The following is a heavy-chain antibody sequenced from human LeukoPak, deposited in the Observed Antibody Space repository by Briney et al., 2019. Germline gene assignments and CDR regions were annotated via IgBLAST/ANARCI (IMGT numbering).Heavy chain of an antibody. CDR2: ISSSGYSI. J-gene: IGHJ5*02. Sequence: GGSLRLSCAASGFTFSDYYMTWIRQAPGKGLEWVSYISSSGYSIYYADSVKGRFTISRDNAKNSLYLQMNSLRVEDTAVYYCAGSKRRFDTWGQGTLVTVSS. CDR1: GFTFSDYY. V-gene: IGHV3-11*01. CDR3: AGSKRRFDT.